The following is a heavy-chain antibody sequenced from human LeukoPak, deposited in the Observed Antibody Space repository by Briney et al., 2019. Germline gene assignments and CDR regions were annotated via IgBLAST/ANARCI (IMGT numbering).Heavy chain of an antibody. Sequence: GGSLRLSCVASGFISDYYMSWIRRAPGKGLEWVSYISSSGNTIKYTDSVKGRFTISRDNAKNSLYLQMNSLRAEDTAVYYCASSPGDYYYDSSGSWGQGTLVTVSS. CDR1: GFISDYY. CDR2: ISSSGNTI. J-gene: IGHJ5*02. V-gene: IGHV3-11*01. CDR3: ASSPGDYYYDSSGS. D-gene: IGHD3-22*01.